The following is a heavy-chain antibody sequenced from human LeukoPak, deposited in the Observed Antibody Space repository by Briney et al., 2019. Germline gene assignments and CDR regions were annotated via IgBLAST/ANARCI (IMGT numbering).Heavy chain of an antibody. V-gene: IGHV3-48*04. J-gene: IGHJ4*02. CDR1: GFTFSSYS. Sequence: RGSLILSCAAPGFTFSSYSMNWVRQAPGKGLEWVSYISSSSGNIYYADSVKGRFTISRDNAKNSLYLQMNSLRAEDTAVYYCARAGCSSTSCQYGDYWGQGTLVTVSS. CDR2: ISSSSGNI. D-gene: IGHD2-2*01. CDR3: ARAGCSSTSCQYGDY.